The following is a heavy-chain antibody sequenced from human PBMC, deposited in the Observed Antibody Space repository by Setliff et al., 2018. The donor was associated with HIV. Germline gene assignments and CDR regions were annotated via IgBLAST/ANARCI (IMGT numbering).Heavy chain of an antibody. Sequence: ASVKVSCKVSGYTLTELSMHWVRQGPGKGLQWMGSFDPEDGETVYAQKFQGRVTMTEDTSTDTAYMELSSLTSEDTAMYYCATGGHDAFDIWGQGTMVTVSS. D-gene: IGHD3-16*01. CDR2: FDPEDGET. CDR3: ATGGHDAFDI. V-gene: IGHV1-24*01. CDR1: GYTLTELS. J-gene: IGHJ3*02.